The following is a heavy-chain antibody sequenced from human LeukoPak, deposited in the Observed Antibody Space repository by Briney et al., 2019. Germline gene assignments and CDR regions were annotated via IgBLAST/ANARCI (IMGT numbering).Heavy chain of an antibody. CDR3: ARGGDCSGGICYKWNAFDM. Sequence: PGGSLRLSCAVSGFTFSTYEMYWVRQAPGKGLEWVSYITTGSTIYYSDSVKGRFTISRDNAKNSLYLQMNSLRDEDTAVYYCARGGDCSGGICYKWNAFDMWGQGTMVTVSS. CDR2: ITTGSTI. CDR1: GFTFSTYE. D-gene: IGHD2-15*01. V-gene: IGHV3-48*03. J-gene: IGHJ3*02.